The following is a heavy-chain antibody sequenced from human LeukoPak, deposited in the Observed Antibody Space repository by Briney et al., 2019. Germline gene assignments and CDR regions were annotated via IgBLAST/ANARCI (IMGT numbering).Heavy chain of an antibody. J-gene: IGHJ5*02. CDR2: IYTSGST. CDR3: ARDWTPLIVVVPAAMSQGWFDP. V-gene: IGHV4-4*07. Sequence: SETLSLTCTVSGGSISSYYWSWIRQPAGKGLEWIGRIYTSGSTNYNPSLKSRVTMSVDTSKNQFSLKLSSVTAADTAVYYCARDWTPLIVVVPAAMSQGWFDPWGQGTLVTVSS. D-gene: IGHD2-2*01. CDR1: GGSISSYY.